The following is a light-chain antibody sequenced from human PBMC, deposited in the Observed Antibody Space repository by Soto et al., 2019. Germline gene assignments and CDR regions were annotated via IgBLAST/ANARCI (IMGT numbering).Light chain of an antibody. CDR2: GAS. Sequence: EIVMTKSPATLSVSPGERATLSCRASQSVSSNLAWYQQKPGQAPRLLIYGASTRATGIPARFTGSGSGTEFTLTISSLQSKDFAVYYFQQYNNWPRTFGQGNKLEIK. J-gene: IGKJ2*01. V-gene: IGKV3-15*01. CDR1: QSVSSN. CDR3: QQYNNWPRT.